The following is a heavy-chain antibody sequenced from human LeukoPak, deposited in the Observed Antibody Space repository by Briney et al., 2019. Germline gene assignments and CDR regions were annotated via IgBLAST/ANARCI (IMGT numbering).Heavy chain of an antibody. D-gene: IGHD3-22*01. Sequence: ASVKASCKVSGYTLTELSMHWVRQAPGKGLEWMGGFDPEDGETIYAQKFQGRVTMTEDTSTDTAYMELSSLRSEDTAVYYCATTDHVVVITTGAFDIWGQGTMVTVSS. CDR2: FDPEDGET. CDR3: ATTDHVVVITTGAFDI. V-gene: IGHV1-24*01. J-gene: IGHJ3*02. CDR1: GYTLTELS.